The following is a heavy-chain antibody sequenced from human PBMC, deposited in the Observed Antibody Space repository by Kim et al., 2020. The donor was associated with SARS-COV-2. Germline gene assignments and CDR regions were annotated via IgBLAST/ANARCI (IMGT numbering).Heavy chain of an antibody. CDR3: ARDGDFGVVMSLSGMDV. D-gene: IGHD3-3*01. J-gene: IGHJ6*02. Sequence: VKGRFTISRDNSKNTLYLQMNSLRAEDTAVYYCARDGDFGVVMSLSGMDVWGQGTTVTVSS. V-gene: IGHV3-66*01.